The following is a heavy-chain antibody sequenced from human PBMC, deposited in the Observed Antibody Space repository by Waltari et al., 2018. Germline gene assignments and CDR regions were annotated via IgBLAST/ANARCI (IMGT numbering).Heavy chain of an antibody. Sequence: QVQLQQWGAGLLKPSETLSLTCAVSGGSFSGYYWSWIRQPPGKGLEWIGEINHSGSTNYNPSLKSRVTISVDTSKNQFSLKLSSVTAADTAVYYCARVLPPTANYFDYWGQGTLVTVSS. CDR1: GGSFSGYY. V-gene: IGHV4-34*01. CDR3: ARVLPPTANYFDY. D-gene: IGHD4-17*01. CDR2: INHSGST. J-gene: IGHJ4*02.